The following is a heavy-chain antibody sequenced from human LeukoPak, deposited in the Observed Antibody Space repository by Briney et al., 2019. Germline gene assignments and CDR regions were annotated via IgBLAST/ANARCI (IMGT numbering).Heavy chain of an antibody. J-gene: IGHJ4*02. CDR3: ARERALYHGNADFDY. Sequence: GGSLRLSCAASGFTFSDYYMSWIRQAPGKGLEWVSYIDSSSSTTYYADSVKGRFTISRDNAKNPLYLQMNSLRDDDTAVYYCARERALYHGNADFDYWGQGTLVTVSA. D-gene: IGHD3-10*01. CDR2: IDSSSSTT. CDR1: GFTFSDYY. V-gene: IGHV3-11*04.